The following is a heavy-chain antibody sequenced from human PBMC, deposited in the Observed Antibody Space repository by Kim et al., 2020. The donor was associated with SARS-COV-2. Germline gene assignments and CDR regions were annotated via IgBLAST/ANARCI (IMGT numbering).Heavy chain of an antibody. CDR2: IYHSGST. CDR3: AREIVAMTQIDY. V-gene: IGHV4-4*02. D-gene: IGHD5-12*01. CDR1: GGSISSSNW. Sequence: SETPSLTCAVSGGSISSSNWWSWVRQPPGKGQEWIGEIYHSGSTNYNPSLKSRVTISVDKSKNQFSLKLSSVTVADTAVYYCAREIVAMTQIDYWGQGTLVTVSS. J-gene: IGHJ4*02.